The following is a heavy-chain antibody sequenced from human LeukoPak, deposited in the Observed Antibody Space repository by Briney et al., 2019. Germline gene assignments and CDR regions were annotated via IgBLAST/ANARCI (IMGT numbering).Heavy chain of an antibody. CDR1: GYTFTGYY. V-gene: IGHV1-2*02. Sequence: ASVKVSCKASGYTFTGYYMHWVRQAPGQGLEWMGWINSNSGGTNYAQKFQGRVTMTRDTSISTAYMELSRLRSDDTAVYYCARDPREYYDILTGYLSSWFDPWGQGTLVTVSS. D-gene: IGHD3-9*01. CDR2: INSNSGGT. CDR3: ARDPREYYDILTGYLSSWFDP. J-gene: IGHJ5*02.